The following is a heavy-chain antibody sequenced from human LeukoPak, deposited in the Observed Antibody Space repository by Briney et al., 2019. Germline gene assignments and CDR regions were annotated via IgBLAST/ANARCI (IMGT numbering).Heavy chain of an antibody. J-gene: IGHJ4*02. CDR2: INPDGGTT. CDR3: ARDYSGYDDY. CDR1: GYTFSRYW. Sequence: PGGSLRLSCAGSGYTFSRYWIHWVRQAPGKGLVWVSRINPDGGTTTYADSVKGRFTISRDSAKNTLYLQMNSLSGEDTAVYYCARDYSGYDDYWGQGTLVTVSS. D-gene: IGHD3-22*01. V-gene: IGHV3-74*01.